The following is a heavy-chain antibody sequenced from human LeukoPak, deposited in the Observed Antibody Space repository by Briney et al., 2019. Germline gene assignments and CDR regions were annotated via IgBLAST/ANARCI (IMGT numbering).Heavy chain of an antibody. CDR2: IIAIFGTA. V-gene: IGHV1-69*05. CDR1: GGTFSSYT. D-gene: IGHD4-17*01. J-gene: IGHJ4*02. Sequence: SVKVSRKASGGTFSSYTISWVRQPPGQGLEWMGGIIAIFGTANYAKKFQSRVTITTDESTSTAYMELSSLRSEDTAVYYCATLVTTVTTCGSWGQGTLVTVSS. CDR3: ATLVTTVTTCGS.